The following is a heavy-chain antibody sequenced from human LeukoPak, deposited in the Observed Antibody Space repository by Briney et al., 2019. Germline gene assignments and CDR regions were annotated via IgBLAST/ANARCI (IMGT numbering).Heavy chain of an antibody. CDR1: GGSISSYY. CDR3: ARDQYTSSWYKGNWFDP. J-gene: IGHJ5*02. CDR2: IYTSGST. V-gene: IGHV4-4*07. D-gene: IGHD6-13*01. Sequence: SETLSLTCTVSGGSISSYYWSWIRQPPGKGLEWIGRIYTSGSTNYNPSLKSRVTMSVDTSKNQFSLKLSSVTAADTAVYFCARDQYTSSWYKGNWFDPWGQGTLVTVSS.